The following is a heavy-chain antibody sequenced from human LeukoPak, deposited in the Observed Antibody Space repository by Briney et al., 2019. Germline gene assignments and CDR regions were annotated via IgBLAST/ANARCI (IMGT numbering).Heavy chain of an antibody. V-gene: IGHV4-38-2*02. D-gene: IGHD6-6*01. J-gene: IGHJ5*02. Sequence: SETLSLTCTVSGYSLSSGYYWGWIRQPPGKGLEWIGSIYYSGSTYYNPSLKSRVTISVDTSKNQFSLKLSSVTAADTAVYYCARAKFIAARPEINWFDPWGQGTLVTVSS. CDR1: GYSLSSGYY. CDR3: ARAKFIAARPEINWFDP. CDR2: IYYSGST.